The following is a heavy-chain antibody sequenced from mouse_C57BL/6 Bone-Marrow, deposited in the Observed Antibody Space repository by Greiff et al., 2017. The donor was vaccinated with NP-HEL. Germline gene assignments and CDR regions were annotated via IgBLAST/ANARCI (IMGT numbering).Heavy chain of an antibody. CDR1: GYTFTSYW. J-gene: IGHJ3*01. V-gene: IGHV1-64*01. Sequence: LQQPGAELVKPGASVKLSCKASGYTFTSYWMHWVKQRPGQGLEWIGMIHPNSGSTNYNEKFKSKATLTVDKSSSTAYMQLSSLTSEDSAVYYCAPITTVPARGAYWGQGTLVTVSA. CDR3: APITTVPARGAY. D-gene: IGHD1-1*01. CDR2: IHPNSGST.